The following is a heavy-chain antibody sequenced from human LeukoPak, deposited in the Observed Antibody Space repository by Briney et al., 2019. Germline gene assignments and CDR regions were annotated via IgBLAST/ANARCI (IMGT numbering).Heavy chain of an antibody. CDR2: INPSGGST. Sequence: ASVKVSCKASGYTFTSYYMHWVRQARGQGLEWMGIINPSGGSTSYAQKFQGRVTMTRDTSTSTVYMELSSLRSEDTAVYYCAGVSGFLELYNYGYFDYWGQGTLVTVSS. CDR3: AGVSGFLELYNYGYFDY. J-gene: IGHJ4*02. CDR1: GYTFTSYY. V-gene: IGHV1-46*01. D-gene: IGHD3-3*01.